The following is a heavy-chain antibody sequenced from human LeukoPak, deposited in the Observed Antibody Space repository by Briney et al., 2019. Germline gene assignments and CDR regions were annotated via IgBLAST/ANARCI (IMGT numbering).Heavy chain of an antibody. J-gene: IGHJ4*02. D-gene: IGHD2-15*01. Sequence: ASVKVSCKASGYTFTGYYMHWVRQAPGQGLEWMGWINPNSGGTNYAQKFQGRVTMTRDTSISTAYMELSRLRSDDTAVYYCARVGYCSGGSCYVYPLDYWGQGTLVTVSS. CDR3: ARVGYCSGGSCYVYPLDY. CDR1: GYTFTGYY. CDR2: INPNSGGT. V-gene: IGHV1-2*02.